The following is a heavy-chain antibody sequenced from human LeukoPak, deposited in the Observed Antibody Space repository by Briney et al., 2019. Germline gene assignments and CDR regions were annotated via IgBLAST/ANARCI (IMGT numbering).Heavy chain of an antibody. CDR1: GFTFTNAW. D-gene: IGHD5/OR15-5a*01. CDR3: ARDPGSSAFDY. CDR2: INQDESVK. Sequence: GGSLRLSCTASGFTFTNAWMSWVRQAPGKGLEFVANINQDESVKNYVDSVKGRFTISRDNAENSLHLQMNSLRVEDTAVYYCARDPGSSAFDYWGQGTLVTVSS. J-gene: IGHJ4*02. V-gene: IGHV3-7*01.